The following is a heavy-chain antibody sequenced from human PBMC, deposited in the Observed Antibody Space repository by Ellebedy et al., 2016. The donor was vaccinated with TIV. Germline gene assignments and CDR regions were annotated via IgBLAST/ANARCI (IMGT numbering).Heavy chain of an antibody. V-gene: IGHV3-9*01. CDR2: ISWNSGSI. CDR3: AKDPSLYMVARGLRNNAFDV. D-gene: IGHD3-10*01. Sequence: GGSLRLXXAASGFTFDNHAMHWVRRVPGKGMEWVSGISWNSGSIAYADSAQGRFTISRDNAKNSLYLQMNSLTAEATALYYCAKDPSLYMVARGLRNNAFDVWGQGALVNVSS. J-gene: IGHJ3*01. CDR1: GFTFDNHA.